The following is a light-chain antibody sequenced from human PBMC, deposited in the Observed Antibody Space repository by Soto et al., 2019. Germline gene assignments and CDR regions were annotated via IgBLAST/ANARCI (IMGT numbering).Light chain of an antibody. V-gene: IGKV3-11*01. J-gene: IGKJ4*01. CDR1: QTVSTY. CDR2: GAS. CDR3: HQRYNWLT. Sequence: IVLTQSPATLSLSPGERATRSCRARQTVSTYLSWYQRKPGQAPRLLIYGASKRATGIPARFSGSGSGTDFTLTISSLEPEDSAVYYCHQRYNWLTFGGGTKVDIK.